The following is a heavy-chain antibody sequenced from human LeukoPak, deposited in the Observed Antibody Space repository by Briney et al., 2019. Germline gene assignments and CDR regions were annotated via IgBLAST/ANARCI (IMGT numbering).Heavy chain of an antibody. CDR3: AKVGVTMIVVVTTYYFDY. Sequence: GGSLRLSCAASGFTFSSSAMSWVRQAPGEGLEWVSAISGSGGSTYYADSVKGRFTISRDNSKNTLYLQMNSLRAEDTAVYYCAKVGVTMIVVVTTYYFDYWGQGTLVTVSS. CDR2: ISGSGGST. D-gene: IGHD3-22*01. J-gene: IGHJ4*02. V-gene: IGHV3-23*01. CDR1: GFTFSSSA.